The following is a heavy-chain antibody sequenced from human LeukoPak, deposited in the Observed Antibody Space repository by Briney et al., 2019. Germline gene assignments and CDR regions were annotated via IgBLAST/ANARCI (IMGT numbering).Heavy chain of an antibody. V-gene: IGHV3-11*04. CDR3: ARAPLAGRNFMNSFDY. Sequence: GGSLRLSCAASGFTFSDYYMGWIRQAPGKGLEWVSYISNRGNNIYYADSVKGRFTISRDNAKNSLYLQMNSLRAEDTAVYYCARAPLAGRNFMNSFDYWGQGTLVTVSS. CDR1: GFTFSDYY. CDR2: ISNRGNNI. J-gene: IGHJ4*02. D-gene: IGHD4-23*01.